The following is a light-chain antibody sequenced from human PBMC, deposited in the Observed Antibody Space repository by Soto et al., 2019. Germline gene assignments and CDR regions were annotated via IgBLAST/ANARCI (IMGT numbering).Light chain of an antibody. CDR2: GAS. J-gene: IGKJ1*01. CDR3: QESPRT. Sequence: EIVMTQSPATLSVSPGERATLSCRASQSVGINLAWYQQKPGQAPRILIYGASTRATGIPARFSGSGSGTDFTLTISRLEPEDFAVYYCQESPRTFGQGTKVDIK. V-gene: IGKV3D-15*01. CDR1: QSVGIN.